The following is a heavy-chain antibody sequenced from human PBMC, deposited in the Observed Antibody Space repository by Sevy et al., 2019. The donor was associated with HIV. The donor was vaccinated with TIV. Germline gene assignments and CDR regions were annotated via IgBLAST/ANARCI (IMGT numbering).Heavy chain of an antibody. V-gene: IGHV3-7*04. CDR3: ARARSWYDPAYYFDY. J-gene: IGHJ4*02. Sequence: GGSLRLSCAASGFTFSSYWMSWVRQAPGKGLEWVANIKQDGSEKYYVDSVKGRFTISRDNAKNSLYLQMNSLRAEDTAVYYCARARSWYDPAYYFDYWGQGTLDTVSS. D-gene: IGHD6-13*01. CDR1: GFTFSSYW. CDR2: IKQDGSEK.